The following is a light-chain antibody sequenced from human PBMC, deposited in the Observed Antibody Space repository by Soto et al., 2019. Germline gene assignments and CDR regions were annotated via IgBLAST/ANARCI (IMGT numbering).Light chain of an antibody. CDR3: HRRSNWPRT. J-gene: IGKJ2*01. Sequence: EIVLTQSPATLSLSPGERATLSCRTSQSVSSYLAWYQQKPGQAPRLLIYDASNRATGIPARFSGSGSGTAFTLTISSLEPEDFAVYYCHRRSNWPRTFGQGTKLEI. V-gene: IGKV3-11*01. CDR1: QSVSSY. CDR2: DAS.